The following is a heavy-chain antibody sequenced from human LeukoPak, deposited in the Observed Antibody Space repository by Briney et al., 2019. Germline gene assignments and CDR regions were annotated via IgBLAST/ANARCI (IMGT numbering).Heavy chain of an antibody. CDR3: ARGERAYYYDSSGSSSIDY. J-gene: IGHJ4*02. D-gene: IGHD3-22*01. CDR1: GYTFTSYD. CDR2: MNPNSGNT. V-gene: IGHV1-8*03. Sequence: ASVKVSCKASGYTFTSYDINWVRQATGQGLEWMGWMNPNSGNTGYAQKFQGRVTITRNTSISTAYMELSSLRSEDTAVYYCARGERAYYYDSSGSSSIDYWGQGTLVTVSS.